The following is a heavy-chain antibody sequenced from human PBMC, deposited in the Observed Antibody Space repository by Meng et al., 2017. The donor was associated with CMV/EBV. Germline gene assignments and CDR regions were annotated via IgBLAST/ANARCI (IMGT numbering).Heavy chain of an antibody. Sequence: ASVKVSCKASGYTFTSYGISWVRQAPGQGLEWMGWISAYNGNTNYAQKLQGRVTMNTDTSTSTAYMELRSLRSDDTAVYYCARVVVVPAATTLRYYYYGMDVWGQGTTVTVSS. CDR3: ARVVVVPAATTLRYYYYGMDV. CDR2: ISAYNGNT. D-gene: IGHD2-2*01. CDR1: GYTFTSYG. V-gene: IGHV1-18*01. J-gene: IGHJ6*02.